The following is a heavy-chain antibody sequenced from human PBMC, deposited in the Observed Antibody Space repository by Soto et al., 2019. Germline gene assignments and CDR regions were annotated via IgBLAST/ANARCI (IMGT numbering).Heavy chain of an antibody. CDR2: IYWDDDK. Sequence: QITLNESGPTAVRPTETLTLTCRFSGFSLTTSGVGVGWIRQPPGKAPEWLALIYWDDDKRYSASLKSRLTITKDTSKNQVVLTVSDLDPTDTATYYCAHRVLRTVFGLVTTTAIYFDFWGQGTPVAVSS. CDR1: GFSLTTSGVG. V-gene: IGHV2-5*02. J-gene: IGHJ4*02. CDR3: AHRVLRTVFGLVTTTAIYFDF. D-gene: IGHD3-3*01.